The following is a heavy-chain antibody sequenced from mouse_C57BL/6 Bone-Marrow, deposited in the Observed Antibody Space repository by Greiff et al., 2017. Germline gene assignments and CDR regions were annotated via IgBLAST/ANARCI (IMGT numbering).Heavy chain of an antibody. CDR1: GFTFSSYG. D-gene: IGHD2-2*01. CDR2: ISSGGSYT. CDR3: ARHPELWLFAY. J-gene: IGHJ3*01. Sequence: EAKLVESGGDLVKPGGSLKLSCAASGFTFSSYGMSWVRQTPDKRLEWVATISSGGSYTYYPESVKGRFTISRDNAKNTLYLQMSSLKSEDTAMYYCARHPELWLFAYWGQGTLVTVSA. V-gene: IGHV5-6*01.